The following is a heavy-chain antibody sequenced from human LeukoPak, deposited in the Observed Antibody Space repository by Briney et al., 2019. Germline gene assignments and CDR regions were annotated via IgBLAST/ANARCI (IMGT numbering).Heavy chain of an antibody. CDR2: ITSSSSTI. CDR3: ARVSPSRGYYYLDV. J-gene: IGHJ6*03. Sequence: PGGSLRFSCAASGFTFSSYSMNWVRLAPGKGLEWISYITSSSSTIYYTDSVKGRFTISRDNAKNSLYLQMNSLRAEDTAVYYCARVSPSRGYYYLDVWGKGTTVTVSS. D-gene: IGHD3-10*01. V-gene: IGHV3-48*01. CDR1: GFTFSSYS.